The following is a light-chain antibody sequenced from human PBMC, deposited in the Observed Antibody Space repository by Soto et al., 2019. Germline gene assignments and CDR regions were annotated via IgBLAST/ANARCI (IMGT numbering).Light chain of an antibody. CDR1: QKINSKY. CDR2: GAS. J-gene: IGKJ4*01. CDR3: QQYHSSPLLT. Sequence: EIVLTQSPGTLSLSPGERVTLSCRASQKINSKYLAWYQQKPGQAPRLLIFGASTRATGIPDRFSGSGSGTDFTLTISRLETEDFALYYCQQYHSSPLLTFGGGTRVEIK. V-gene: IGKV3-20*01.